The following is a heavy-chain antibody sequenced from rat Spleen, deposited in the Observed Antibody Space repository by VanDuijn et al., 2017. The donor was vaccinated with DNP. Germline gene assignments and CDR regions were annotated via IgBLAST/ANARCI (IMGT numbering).Heavy chain of an antibody. CDR3: ARPNYGGYEGWFAY. CDR2: ISTSGSRT. V-gene: IGHV5-7*01. J-gene: IGHJ3*01. D-gene: IGHD1-11*01. Sequence: EVQLVESGGGVVQPGRSLKLSCAASGFSFSDYDMAWVRQAPKKGLEWVATISTSGSRTYYPDSVKGRFTVSRDNTKSSLYLQMDSLRSEDAASYYCARPNYGGYEGWFAYWGQGTLVTVSS. CDR1: GFSFSDYD.